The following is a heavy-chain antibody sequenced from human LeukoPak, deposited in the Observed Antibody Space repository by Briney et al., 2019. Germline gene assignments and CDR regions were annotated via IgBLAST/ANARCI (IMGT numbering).Heavy chain of an antibody. J-gene: IGHJ1*01. CDR1: GYTFTSYY. CDR2: INPSGCST. CDR3: ASSGYSSGWRDFQH. V-gene: IGHV1-46*01. Sequence: ASVKVSCKASGYTFTSYYMHWVRQAPGQGLEWMGIINPSGCSTSYAQKFQARVTMTRDTSTSTVYMELCSLRSEDTAVYYCASSGYSSGWRDFQHWGQGTLVTVSS. D-gene: IGHD6-19*01.